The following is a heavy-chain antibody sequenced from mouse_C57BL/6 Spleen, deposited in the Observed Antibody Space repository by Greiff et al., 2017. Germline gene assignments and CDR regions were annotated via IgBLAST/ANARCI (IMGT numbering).Heavy chain of an antibody. CDR3: ARFRFDY. CDR1: GYTFTSYW. V-gene: IGHV1-69*01. CDR2: IDPSDSYT. Sequence: QVQLQQPGAELVMPGASVKLSCKASGYTFTSYWMHWVKQRPGQGLEWIGEIDPSDSYTNYNQKFKGKSTLTVDQSSSTAYMQHSSLTSEYSAVYYCARFRFDYWGQGTTLTVSS. J-gene: IGHJ2*01.